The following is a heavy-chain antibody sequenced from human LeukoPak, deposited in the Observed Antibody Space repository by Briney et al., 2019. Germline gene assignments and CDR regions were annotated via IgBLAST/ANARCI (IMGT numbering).Heavy chain of an antibody. CDR1: RGSINNYY. Sequence: SETLSLTCTVSRGSINNYYWTWIRQPPGKGLEWIGYISYSGSTNYNPSLKSRVTISVDTSKNQFSLKLSSVTAADTAVYYCATNRRGPYYFDYWGQGTLVTVSS. D-gene: IGHD3-10*01. J-gene: IGHJ4*02. CDR3: ATNRRGPYYFDY. V-gene: IGHV4-59*08. CDR2: ISYSGST.